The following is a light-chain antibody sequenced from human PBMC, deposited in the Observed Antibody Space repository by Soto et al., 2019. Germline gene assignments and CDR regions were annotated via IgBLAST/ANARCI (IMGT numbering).Light chain of an antibody. J-gene: IGLJ2*01. Sequence: QSALTQPASVSGSPGQSITISCTGTSSDVGGYNYVSWYQQHPGKAPKLMIYDVSNRPSGVSNRFSGSKSSNTASMTISGLQAEDEAEYYCSSYSSIGTLSEVFGRGTKLTVL. V-gene: IGLV2-14*01. CDR1: SSDVGGYNY. CDR2: DVS. CDR3: SSYSSIGTLSEV.